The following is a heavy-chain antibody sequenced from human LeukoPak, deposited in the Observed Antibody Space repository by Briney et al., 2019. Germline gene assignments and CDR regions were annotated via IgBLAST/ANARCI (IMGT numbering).Heavy chain of an antibody. CDR3: ARDLDSSGLLHPSGPPSYYFDY. CDR2: IIPIFGTA. D-gene: IGHD3-22*01. J-gene: IGHJ4*02. V-gene: IGHV1-69*06. CDR1: GGTFSSYA. Sequence: SVKVSCKASGGTFSSYAISWVRQAPGQGLEWMGGIIPIFGTANYAQKFQGRVTITADKSTSTAYMGLSSLRSEDTAVYYCARDLDSSGLLHPSGPPSYYFDYWGQGTLVTVSS.